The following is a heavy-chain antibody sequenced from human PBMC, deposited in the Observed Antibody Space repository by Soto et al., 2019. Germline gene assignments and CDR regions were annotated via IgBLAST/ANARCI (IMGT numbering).Heavy chain of an antibody. V-gene: IGHV1-46*01. CDR1: GYTFTNYY. Sequence: QVQLVQSGAEVKKPEASVKVSCKASGYTFTNYYIHWVRQAPGQGLEWMGIINPTSGSTNYAQKFQGKVTLTYDTSTTTVYMELSGLRSEDTAVFYCARDLAAGDHWGQGTLLTVSS. D-gene: IGHD6-13*01. CDR2: INPTSGST. J-gene: IGHJ4*02. CDR3: ARDLAAGDH.